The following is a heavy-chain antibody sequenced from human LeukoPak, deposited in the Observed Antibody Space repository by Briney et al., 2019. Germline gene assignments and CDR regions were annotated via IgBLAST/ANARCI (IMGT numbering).Heavy chain of an antibody. D-gene: IGHD4-17*01. CDR3: ARHRGVTVTTDY. V-gene: IGHV5-51*01. J-gene: IGHJ4*02. Sequence: GESLKISCKGSGYSFTSYWVGWVRQIPGKGLEWMGMIYPGDSETRDSPSFQGQVTISADKSISTAYLQWSSLKASDTAMYYCARHRGVTVTTDYWGQGTLVTVSS. CDR1: GYSFTSYW. CDR2: IYPGDSET.